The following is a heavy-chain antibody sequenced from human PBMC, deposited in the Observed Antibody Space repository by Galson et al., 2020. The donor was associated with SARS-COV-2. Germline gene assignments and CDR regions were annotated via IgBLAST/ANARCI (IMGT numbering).Heavy chain of an antibody. CDR3: TGTRDYSGTGSAGDV. CDR1: GYTFTDFF. D-gene: IGHD3-10*01. CDR2: INPNSGAT. J-gene: IGHJ6*02. Sequence: ASVKVSCKASGYTFTDFFIHWVRQAPGQGLQWMGWINPNSGATNYARSFQGRVTMTRDTSITTAYMELSRLSSDDPAVYYCTGTRDYSGTGSAGDVWGQGTTVAVS. V-gene: IGHV1-2*02.